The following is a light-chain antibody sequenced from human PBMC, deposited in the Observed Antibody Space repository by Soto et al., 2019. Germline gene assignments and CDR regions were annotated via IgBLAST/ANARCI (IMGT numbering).Light chain of an antibody. CDR2: KAS. V-gene: IGKV1-5*03. CDR3: QQYKNYRT. CDR1: QIIDNW. J-gene: IGKJ1*01. Sequence: DIQMTQSPSTLSASVGDRVTITCRVSQIIDNWLAWYQQKPRKVPNLLIYKASTLQSGVPSRFRGSGSGTEFTLTISTLQPDDFATYYCQQYKNYRTFGPGTKVDIK.